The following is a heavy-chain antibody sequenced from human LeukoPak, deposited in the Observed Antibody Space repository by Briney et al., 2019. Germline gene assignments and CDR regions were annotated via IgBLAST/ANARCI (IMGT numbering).Heavy chain of an antibody. Sequence: ASVKVSCKASGGTFSSYAISWARQAPGQGLEWMGRIIPILGIANYAQKFQGRVTITADKSTSTAYMELSSLRSEDTAVYYCARLPHDYGGDWFDYWGQGTLVTVSS. D-gene: IGHD4-17*01. CDR2: IIPILGIA. CDR3: ARLPHDYGGDWFDY. V-gene: IGHV1-69*04. J-gene: IGHJ4*02. CDR1: GGTFSSYA.